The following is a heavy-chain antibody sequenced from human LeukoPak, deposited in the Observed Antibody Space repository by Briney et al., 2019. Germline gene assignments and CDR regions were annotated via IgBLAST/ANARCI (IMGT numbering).Heavy chain of an antibody. CDR1: GYSFSTYW. CDR3: ARVPCTGGSCSRTFDY. CDR2: INAADSDT. J-gene: IGHJ4*02. V-gene: IGHV5-51*01. D-gene: IGHD2-8*02. Sequence: GESLMISCKGSGYSFSTYWIGWVRQMPGKGLEWMGLINAADSDTRYSPSFQGQVLISVDKSISTAYLQWGNLKATDTAFYYCARVPCTGGSCSRTFDYWGQGTLVTVYS.